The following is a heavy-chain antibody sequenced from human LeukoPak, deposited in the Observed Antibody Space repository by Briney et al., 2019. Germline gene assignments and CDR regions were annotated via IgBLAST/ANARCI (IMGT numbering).Heavy chain of an antibody. D-gene: IGHD3-3*01. Sequence: GESLKISCKGSGYSFTSYWIGWVRQMPGKGLEWMWIIYPGDSDTRYSPSFQGQVTISADKPISTAYLQWSSLKASDTAMYYCARGITIFGVDAVGFDYWGQGTLVTVSS. CDR3: ARGITIFGVDAVGFDY. V-gene: IGHV5-51*04. CDR1: GYSFTSYW. CDR2: IYPGDSDT. J-gene: IGHJ4*02.